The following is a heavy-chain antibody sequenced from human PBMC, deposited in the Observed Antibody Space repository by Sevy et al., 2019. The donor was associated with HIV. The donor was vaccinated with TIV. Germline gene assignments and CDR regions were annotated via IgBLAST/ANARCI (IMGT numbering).Heavy chain of an antibody. CDR2: IYSSGST. CDR1: GGSISSRSYY. Sequence: SETLSLTCTVSGGSISSRSYYWSWIRRPAGKGLEWIGLIYSSGSTNSNPSLKSRVTMSVDTSKNQFSLKLSSVTATDTAVYYCARGALIFDSSGYYFSPFDFWGQRTLVTVSS. D-gene: IGHD3-22*01. V-gene: IGHV4-61*02. CDR3: ARGALIFDSSGYYFSPFDF. J-gene: IGHJ4*02.